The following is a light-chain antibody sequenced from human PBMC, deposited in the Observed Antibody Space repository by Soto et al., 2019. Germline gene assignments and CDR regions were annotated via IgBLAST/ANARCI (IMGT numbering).Light chain of an antibody. CDR3: QQYDNLSLWT. CDR1: QSVGSS. Sequence: EMMSRCSPDNQKMTPGERAILSCRASQSVGSSLAWYQQKPGQSPRLLIYGASTRATGFPARLSGRGSGTEFTLTISSLQSEDFAIYYCQQYDNLSLWTSC. V-gene: IGKV3-15*01. J-gene: IGKJ1*01. CDR2: GAS.